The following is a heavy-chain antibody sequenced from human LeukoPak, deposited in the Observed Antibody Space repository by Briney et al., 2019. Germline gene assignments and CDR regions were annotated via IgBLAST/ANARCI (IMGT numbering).Heavy chain of an antibody. CDR2: ISAYNGNT. Sequence: ASVKVSCKASGYTFTSYGISWVRQAPGQGLEWMGWISAYNGNTNYAQKLQGRVTMTRDTSTSTVYMELSSLRSEDTAVYYCARVDMTTVTIFYDYWGQGTLVTVSS. CDR1: GYTFTSYG. J-gene: IGHJ4*02. CDR3: ARVDMTTVTIFYDY. D-gene: IGHD4-17*01. V-gene: IGHV1-18*01.